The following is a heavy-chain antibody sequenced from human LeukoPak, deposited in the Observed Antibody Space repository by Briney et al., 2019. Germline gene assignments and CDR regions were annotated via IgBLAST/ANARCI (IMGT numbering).Heavy chain of an antibody. CDR3: AREGEYYDILTGYYRYGMDV. CDR1: GYTFTSYG. CDR2: ISAYNGNT. V-gene: IGHV1-18*01. Sequence: GASVKVSCKASGYTFTSYGISWVRQAPGQGLEWMGWISAYNGNTNYAQKLRGRVTMTTDTSTSTAYMELRSLRSDDTAVYYCAREGEYYDILTGYYRYGMDVWGQGTTVTVSS. J-gene: IGHJ6*02. D-gene: IGHD3-9*01.